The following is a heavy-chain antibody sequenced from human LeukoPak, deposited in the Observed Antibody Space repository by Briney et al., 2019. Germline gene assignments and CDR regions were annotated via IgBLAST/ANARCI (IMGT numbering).Heavy chain of an antibody. J-gene: IGHJ4*02. V-gene: IGHV3-21*04. Sequence: GGSPRLSCAASGFTFSNYSMNWVRQAPGKGLEWVSSISSRSTYIYHADSVKGRFTISRDNAKNSLYLQMNSLRAEDTALYYCARSGVGYCTNGVCFVDYWGQGTLVTVSS. D-gene: IGHD2-8*01. CDR1: GFTFSNYS. CDR2: ISSRSTYI. CDR3: ARSGVGYCTNGVCFVDY.